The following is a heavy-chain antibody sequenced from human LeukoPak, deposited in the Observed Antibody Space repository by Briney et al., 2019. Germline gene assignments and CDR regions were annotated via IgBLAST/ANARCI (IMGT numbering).Heavy chain of an antibody. V-gene: IGHV3-30*03. CDR2: ISYDGSNK. J-gene: IGHJ4*02. CDR1: GFTFSSYG. CDR3: ATARTKYGGKSDGFDY. D-gene: IGHD4-23*01. Sequence: PGGSLRLSCAASGFTFSSYGMHWVRQAPGKGLEWVAIISYDGSNKYYADSVKGRFTISRDNSKNTLYLQMNSLRAEDTAVYYCATARTKYGGKSDGFDYWGQGTLVTVSS.